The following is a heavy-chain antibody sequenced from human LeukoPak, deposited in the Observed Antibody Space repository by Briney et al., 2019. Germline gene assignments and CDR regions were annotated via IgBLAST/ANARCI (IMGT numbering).Heavy chain of an antibody. CDR2: MKEDGGEK. D-gene: IGHD2-8*02. CDR1: GFIFSPYW. J-gene: IGHJ2*01. CDR3: ARVRTEWYIDL. V-gene: IGHV3-7*01. Sequence: PGGSLRLSCAASGFIFSPYWVTWVRQAPGMGLEWVANMKEDGGEKFYVDSVRGRSTISRDNAKNSPYLQMNSLRVEDTGVYYCARVRTEWYIDLWGRGTLVTVST.